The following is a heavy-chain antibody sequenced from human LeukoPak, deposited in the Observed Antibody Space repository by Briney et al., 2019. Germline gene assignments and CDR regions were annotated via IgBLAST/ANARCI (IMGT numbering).Heavy chain of an antibody. V-gene: IGHV3-30*04. CDR2: ISY. CDR1: GFTFSNYA. D-gene: IGHD6-19*01. CDR3: ARRGAVAAPLDY. J-gene: IGHJ4*02. Sequence: GGSLRLSCAASGFTFSNYAMHWVRQAPGKGLEWVAVISYDADSVKGRFTISRDTAKNSLYLQMNSLRVEDTAFYYCARRGAVAAPLDYWGQGTLVTVSS.